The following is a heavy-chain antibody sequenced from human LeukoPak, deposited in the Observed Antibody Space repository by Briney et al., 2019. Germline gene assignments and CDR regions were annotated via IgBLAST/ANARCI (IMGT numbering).Heavy chain of an antibody. D-gene: IGHD3-9*01. CDR1: GGSFSGYY. CDR3: ARLARPALRYFDWSTDY. V-gene: IGHV4-34*01. Sequence: SETLSLTCAVYGGSFSGYYWSWIRQPPGKGLEWIGEINHSGSTNYNPSLKSRVTISVDTSKNQFSLKLSSVTAADTAVYYCARLARPALRYFDWSTDYWGQGTLVTVSS. J-gene: IGHJ4*02. CDR2: INHSGST.